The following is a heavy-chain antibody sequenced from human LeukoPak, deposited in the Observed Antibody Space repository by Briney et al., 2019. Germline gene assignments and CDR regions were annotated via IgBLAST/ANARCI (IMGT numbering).Heavy chain of an antibody. CDR2: ISGSGGST. CDR3: AKEYYDILTGRPTLDY. D-gene: IGHD3-9*01. J-gene: IGHJ4*02. Sequence: GGSLRLSCAASGFTFSSYATSWVRQAPGKGLEWVSAISGSGGSTYYADSVKGRFTISRDNSKNTLYLQMNSLRAEDTAVYYCAKEYYDILTGRPTLDYWGQGTLVTVSS. CDR1: GFTFSSYA. V-gene: IGHV3-23*01.